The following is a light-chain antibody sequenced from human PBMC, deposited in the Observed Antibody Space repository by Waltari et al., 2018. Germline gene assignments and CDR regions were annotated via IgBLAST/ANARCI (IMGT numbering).Light chain of an antibody. CDR1: QSVGTS. J-gene: IGKJ1*01. CDR2: GTF. V-gene: IGKV3-20*01. CDR3: QHYVRLPAT. Sequence: EIVLTQSPATLPLSPAERATLSCRASQSVGTSLAWYQQKRGQAPRLLIYGTFSRATGIPDRFSGSGSGTDFSLTISRLEPEDYAVYYCQHYVRLPATFGQGTKVEIK.